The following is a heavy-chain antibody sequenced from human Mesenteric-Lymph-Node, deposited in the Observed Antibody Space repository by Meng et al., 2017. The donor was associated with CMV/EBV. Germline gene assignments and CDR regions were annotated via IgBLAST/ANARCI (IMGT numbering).Heavy chain of an antibody. CDR1: GFTFSSYV. CDR2: IRTDRSNK. Sequence: GGSLRLSCAASGFTFSSYVMHWVRQAPGKGLEWVAFIRTDRSNKYFEDSVKGRFDISRDNSKDTLYLQMDVLRPEDTAVYYCAKDAWGYGSGSYYNVWGQGTVVTVSS. CDR3: AKDAWGYGSGSYYNV. V-gene: IGHV3-30*02. J-gene: IGHJ4*02. D-gene: IGHD3-10*01.